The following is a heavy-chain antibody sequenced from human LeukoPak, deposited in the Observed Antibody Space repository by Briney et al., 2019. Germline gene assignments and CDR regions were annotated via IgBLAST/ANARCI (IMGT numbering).Heavy chain of an antibody. CDR3: AKGGYSYGYPFDY. Sequence: GGSLRLSCAASGFTFSSYSMNWVRQAPGKGLEWVSSISSSSSYIYYADSVKGRFTISRDNAKNSLYLQMNSLRAEDMALYYCAKGGYSYGYPFDYWGQGTLVTVSS. CDR1: GFTFSSYS. D-gene: IGHD5-18*01. V-gene: IGHV3-21*04. CDR2: ISSSSSYI. J-gene: IGHJ4*02.